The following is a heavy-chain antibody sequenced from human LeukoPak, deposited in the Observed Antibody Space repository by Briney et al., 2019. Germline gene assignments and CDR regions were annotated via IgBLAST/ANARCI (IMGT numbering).Heavy chain of an antibody. CDR3: AKNGDRGAYCSGGSCYPYFYYYMDV. Sequence: PGGSLRLSCAASGFTFENYAMEWVRQAPGKGLEWVSGISWKSERTAYAESVKGRFTISRDNSKNTLYLQMNSLGAEDTAIYYCAKNGDRGAYCSGGSCYPYFYYYMDVWGKGTTVTISS. V-gene: IGHV3-9*01. CDR1: GFTFENYA. J-gene: IGHJ6*03. CDR2: ISWKSERT. D-gene: IGHD2-15*01.